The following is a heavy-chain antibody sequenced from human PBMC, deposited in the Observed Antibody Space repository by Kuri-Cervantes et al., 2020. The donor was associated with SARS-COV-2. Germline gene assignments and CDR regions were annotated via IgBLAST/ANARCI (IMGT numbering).Heavy chain of an antibody. V-gene: IGHV4-39*01. CDR2: IHYRGTT. J-gene: IGHJ4*02. D-gene: IGHD1-26*01. Sequence: SETLSLTCTVSGGSISRSSHFWGWIRQPPGKGLEWIGSIHYRGTTYYKPSLNSRVTISVDTSKNQFSLKLSSVTAADTAVYYCATWELLGGYWGQGTLVTVSS. CDR1: GGSISRSSHF. CDR3: ATWELLGGY.